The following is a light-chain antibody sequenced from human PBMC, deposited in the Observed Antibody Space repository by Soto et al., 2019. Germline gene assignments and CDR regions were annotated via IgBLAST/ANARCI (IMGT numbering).Light chain of an antibody. V-gene: IGKV4-1*01. Sequence: DIVVTQSPDSLGVSLGERATINCKSSRSVLSTSNNKDYLAWYQQKPGQPPKLLIYWASTRESGVPDRFTGSGSGSDFNLTITGLQAEDVAVYFCQQYYGHPYSFGQGIKL. J-gene: IGKJ2*03. CDR1: RSVLSTSNNKDY. CDR2: WAS. CDR3: QQYYGHPYS.